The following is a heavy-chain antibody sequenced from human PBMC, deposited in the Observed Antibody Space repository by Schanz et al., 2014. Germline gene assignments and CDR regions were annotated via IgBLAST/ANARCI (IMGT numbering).Heavy chain of an antibody. CDR2: IKSKTDGGTR. D-gene: IGHD3-10*01. CDR1: GFGFSSYS. CDR3: TADLWFGAVWGVW. Sequence: EVQLVESGGGLIQPGGSLRLSCAASGFGFSSYSMNWVRQAPGKGLQWVARIKSKTDGGTRDYAAPVKGRFTISTDDSKNTVYLQMNSLQTEDTAVYYCTADLWFGAVWGVWWGQGTLVTVSS. J-gene: IGHJ4*02. V-gene: IGHV3-15*01.